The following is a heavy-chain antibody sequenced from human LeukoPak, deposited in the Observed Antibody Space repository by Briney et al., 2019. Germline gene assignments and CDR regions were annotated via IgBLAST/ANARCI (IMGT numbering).Heavy chain of an antibody. Sequence: GGSLRLSCAASGFTFSSYGMHWVRQAPGKGLEWVAVISYDGSNKYYADPVKGRFTISRDNSKNTLYLQMNSLRAEDTAVYYCARDRTSCLDYWGQGTLVTVSS. D-gene: IGHD2-2*01. V-gene: IGHV3-30*03. CDR3: ARDRTSCLDY. J-gene: IGHJ4*02. CDR1: GFTFSSYG. CDR2: ISYDGSNK.